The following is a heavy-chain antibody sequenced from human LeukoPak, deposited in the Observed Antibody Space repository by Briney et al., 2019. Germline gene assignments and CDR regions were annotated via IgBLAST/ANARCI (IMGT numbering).Heavy chain of an antibody. CDR3: ARGQGSSWNYYYCYMDV. D-gene: IGHD6-13*01. CDR1: GGSISSYY. V-gene: IGHV4-34*01. J-gene: IGHJ6*03. CDR2: INHSGST. Sequence: KPPETLSLTCTVSGGSISSYYWSWIRQPPGKGLEWIGEINHSGSTNYNPSLKSRVTISVDTSKNQFSLKLSSVTAADTAVYYCARGQGSSWNYYYCYMDVWGKGTTVTVSS.